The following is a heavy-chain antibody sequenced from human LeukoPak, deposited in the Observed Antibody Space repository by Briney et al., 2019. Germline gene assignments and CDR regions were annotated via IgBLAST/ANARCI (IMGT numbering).Heavy chain of an antibody. D-gene: IGHD6-13*01. Sequence: ASVKVSCKASGYTFTSYDINWVRQAPGQGLEWMGWMNPNSGSTDYAQKFQGRVTMTRDTSISTAYMELSRLRSDDTAVYYFARAFIEGAADDTNWFYPWGKGNLVTFS. CDR2: MNPNSGST. CDR3: ARAFIEGAADDTNWFYP. J-gene: IGHJ5*02. V-gene: IGHV1-8*02. CDR1: GYTFTSYD.